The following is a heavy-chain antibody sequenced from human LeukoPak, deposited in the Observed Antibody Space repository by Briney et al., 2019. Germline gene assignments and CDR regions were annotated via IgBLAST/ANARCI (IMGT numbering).Heavy chain of an antibody. V-gene: IGHV4-30-2*01. Sequence: PSETLSLTCAVSGGSISSGGSSWSWIRQPPGKGLEWIGYIYHSGSTYYNPSLKSRVTISVDRSKNQFSLKLSSVTAADTAVYYCARDGFAGPRNAFDIWGQGTMVTVSS. D-gene: IGHD1-14*01. CDR3: ARDGFAGPRNAFDI. J-gene: IGHJ3*02. CDR2: IYHSGST. CDR1: GGSISSGGSS.